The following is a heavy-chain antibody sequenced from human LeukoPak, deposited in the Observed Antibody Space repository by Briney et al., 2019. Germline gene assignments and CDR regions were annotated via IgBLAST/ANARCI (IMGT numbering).Heavy chain of an antibody. CDR3: AKDIIGATRFDY. CDR2: ISGSGGST. CDR1: GFTFSSYA. J-gene: IGHJ4*02. Sequence: GGSLRLSCAASGFTFSSYAMSWVRQAPGKGLEWVSAISGSGGSTYYADSAKGRFTISRDNSKNTLYLQMNSLRAEDTAVYYCAKDIIGATRFDYWGQGTLVTVSS. D-gene: IGHD1-26*01. V-gene: IGHV3-23*01.